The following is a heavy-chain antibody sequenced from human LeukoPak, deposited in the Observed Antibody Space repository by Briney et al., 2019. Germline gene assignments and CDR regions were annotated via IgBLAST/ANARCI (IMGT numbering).Heavy chain of an antibody. D-gene: IGHD4-23*01. CDR2: IYDSGST. CDR1: GGSIRSSYYY. V-gene: IGHV4-39*01. Sequence: SETLSLTCTVSGGSIRSSYYYWGWIRQPPGKGLEWIGSIYDSGSTYYNPSLKSRVTISVDTSKNQFSLKLSSVTAADTAVYYCANSANYGGNSGYFDNWGQGTLVTVSS. J-gene: IGHJ4*03. CDR3: ANSANYGGNSGYFDN.